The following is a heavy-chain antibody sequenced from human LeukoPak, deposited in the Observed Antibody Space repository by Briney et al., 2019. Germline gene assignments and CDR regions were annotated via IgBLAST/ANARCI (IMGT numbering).Heavy chain of an antibody. Sequence: PSETLSLTCAVYGGSFSGYYWSWIRQPPGKGLEWIGEINHSGSTNYNPSLKSRVTISVDTPKNQFSLKLSSVTAADTAVYYCARKTASSSWSTRGNWFDPWGQGTLVTVSS. CDR1: GGSFSGYY. D-gene: IGHD6-13*01. CDR3: ARKTASSSWSTRGNWFDP. V-gene: IGHV4-34*01. J-gene: IGHJ5*02. CDR2: INHSGST.